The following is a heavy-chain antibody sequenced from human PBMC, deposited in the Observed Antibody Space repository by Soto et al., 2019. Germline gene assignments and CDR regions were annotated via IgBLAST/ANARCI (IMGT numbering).Heavy chain of an antibody. CDR3: ARDGGYGSGSYYNSHNWFDP. Sequence: QVQLVQSGAEVQKPGSSVKVSCKASGGTFSSYAISWVRQAPGQGLEWMGGIIPIFGTANYAQKFQGRVTITADESTSTAYMELSSLRSEDTAVYYCARDGGYGSGSYYNSHNWFDPWGQGTLVTVSS. J-gene: IGHJ5*02. CDR1: GGTFSSYA. D-gene: IGHD3-10*01. CDR2: IIPIFGTA. V-gene: IGHV1-69*01.